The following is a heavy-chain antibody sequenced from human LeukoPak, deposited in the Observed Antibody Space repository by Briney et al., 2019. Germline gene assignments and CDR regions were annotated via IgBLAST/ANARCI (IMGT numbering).Heavy chain of an antibody. Sequence: PGGSLRLSCAASGLTFDDYGMSWVRQAPGKGLEWVSGINWNGGSTGYADSVKGRFTISRDNAKNSLYLQMNSLRAEDTALYHCARDFRSSGWLPYYGMDVWGQGTTVTVSS. CDR3: ARDFRSSGWLPYYGMDV. J-gene: IGHJ6*02. D-gene: IGHD6-19*01. V-gene: IGHV3-20*01. CDR2: INWNGGST. CDR1: GLTFDDYG.